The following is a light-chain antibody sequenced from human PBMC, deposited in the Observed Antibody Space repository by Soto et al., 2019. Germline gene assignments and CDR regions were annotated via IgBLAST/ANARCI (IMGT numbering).Light chain of an antibody. CDR2: EVS. Sequence: QSALTQPPSVSGSPGQSVTISCTGTSSDVGSYDRVSWYHQPPGTAPKVIIYEVSNRPSGVPDRFSGSKSGNTASLTISGIQAEDEGDYHCASHTTSRSRVFGGGTKLTVL. J-gene: IGLJ3*02. CDR1: SSDVGSYDR. V-gene: IGLV2-18*02. CDR3: ASHTTSRSRV.